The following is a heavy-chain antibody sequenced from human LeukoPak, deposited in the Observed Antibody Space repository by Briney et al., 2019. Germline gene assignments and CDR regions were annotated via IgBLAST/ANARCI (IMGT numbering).Heavy chain of an antibody. CDR1: GFTFSSYS. CDR2: ISYSSTYI. Sequence: PGGSLRLSCVASGFTFSSYSMDWVRQAPGKGLEWVSSISYSSTYIYYADSVKGRFTISRDNAKNSLYLQMNSLRAEDTAVYYCAGGSSGIFDYWGQGTLVTVSS. D-gene: IGHD6-13*01. J-gene: IGHJ4*02. CDR3: AGGSSGIFDY. V-gene: IGHV3-21*01.